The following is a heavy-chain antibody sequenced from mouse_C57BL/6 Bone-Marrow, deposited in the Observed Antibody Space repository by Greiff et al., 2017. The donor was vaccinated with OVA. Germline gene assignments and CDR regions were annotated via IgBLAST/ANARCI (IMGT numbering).Heavy chain of an antibody. CDR3: ARLGDYDEDY. J-gene: IGHJ2*01. CDR1: GYAFSSSW. Sequence: LQESGPELVKPGASVKISCKASGYAFSSSWMNWVKQRPGKGLEWIGRIYPGDGDTNYNGKFKGKATLTADKSSSTAYMQLSSLTSEDSAVYFCARLGDYDEDYWGQGTTLTVSS. D-gene: IGHD2-4*01. CDR2: IYPGDGDT. V-gene: IGHV1-82*01.